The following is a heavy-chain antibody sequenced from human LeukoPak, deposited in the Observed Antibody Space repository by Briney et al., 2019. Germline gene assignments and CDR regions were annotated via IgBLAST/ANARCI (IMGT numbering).Heavy chain of an antibody. V-gene: IGHV4-59*08. CDR2: ISYSGNT. D-gene: IGHD6-13*01. Sequence: SETLSLTCTVSGGSISSYYWSWIRQPPGKGLEWIGYISYSGNTNYNPSLKSRVTISGDTSKNQFSLKLSSVTAADTAVYYCARQGGYIAPLALWGQGTLVTVSS. CDR1: GGSISSYY. J-gene: IGHJ4*02. CDR3: ARQGGYIAPLAL.